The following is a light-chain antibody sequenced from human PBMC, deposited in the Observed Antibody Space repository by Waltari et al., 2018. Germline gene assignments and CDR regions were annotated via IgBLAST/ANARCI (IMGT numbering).Light chain of an antibody. Sequence: QSALTQPRSVSGSPGQTVTISCTGTNSDRGEYKYFSWFQLHPSNAPKLISYSVPAPSAGVPPRFSGSQAGSTASLTISGLQPEDEGDYFCCSYAGRYTMIFGGGTRLTVL. V-gene: IGLV2-11*01. CDR3: CSYAGRYTMI. CDR1: NSDRGEYKY. CDR2: SVP. J-gene: IGLJ2*01.